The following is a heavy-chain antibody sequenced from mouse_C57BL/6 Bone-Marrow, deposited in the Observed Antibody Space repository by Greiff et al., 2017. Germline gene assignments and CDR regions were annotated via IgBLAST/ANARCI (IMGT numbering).Heavy chain of an antibody. Sequence: VQLQQSGAELVRPGASVKLSCTASGFNIKDDYMHWVKQRPEQGLEWIGWIDPENGDTEYASKFQGKATITADTSSTTAYLQLSSLTSEDTAVYYRTTRTMYDGYYGRADWGQGTLVTVSA. CDR3: TTRTMYDGYYGRAD. D-gene: IGHD2-3*01. CDR1: GFNIKDDY. J-gene: IGHJ3*01. CDR2: IDPENGDT. V-gene: IGHV14-4*01.